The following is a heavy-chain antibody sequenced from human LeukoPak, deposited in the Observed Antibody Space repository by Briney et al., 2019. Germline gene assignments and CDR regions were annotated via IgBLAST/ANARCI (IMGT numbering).Heavy chain of an antibody. CDR3: ARDRDRSGSQSY. J-gene: IGHJ4*02. CDR1: GYTFTSTSYG. CDR2: ISANNGNT. V-gene: IGHV1-18*01. Sequence: ASVKVSCKASGYTFTSTSYGISWVRQAPGQGLGWMGWISANNGNTKYAQKLQGRVTMTTDTSTSTAYMELRTLRSDDTAVYYCARDRDRSGSQSYWGQGTLVTVSS. D-gene: IGHD1-26*01.